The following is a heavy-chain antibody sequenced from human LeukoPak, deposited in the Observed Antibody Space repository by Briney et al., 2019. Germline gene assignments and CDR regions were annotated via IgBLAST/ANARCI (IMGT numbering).Heavy chain of an antibody. D-gene: IGHD1-14*01. CDR3: ARFRSAADHPDS. J-gene: IGHJ4*02. CDR1: GASLSNYY. V-gene: IGHV4-59*01. CDR2: ISHTGIT. Sequence: LETLSLTRAVSGASLSNYYWSWIWQPPGTGREWIGYISHTGITNYNPSLESRVIISAHTSRNQFSLKLTSMTAADTAVYYCARFRSAADHPDSWGQGTLVTVSS.